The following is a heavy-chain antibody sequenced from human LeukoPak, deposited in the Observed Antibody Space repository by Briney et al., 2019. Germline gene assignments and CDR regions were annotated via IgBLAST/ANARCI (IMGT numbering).Heavy chain of an antibody. D-gene: IGHD3-22*01. J-gene: IGHJ4*02. CDR2: ITGSGDNT. V-gene: IGHV3-23*01. CDR1: GFAFNPYA. Sequence: GGSLRLSRAASGFAFNPYAMSWVRQAPGKGLEWVSGITGSGDNTYYADSVKGRFTISRDTSNNALYLQMNSLRAEDTAVYYCAKDRLPFDDYDSSGYPEAFDYWGQGTLVTVSS. CDR3: AKDRLPFDDYDSSGYPEAFDY.